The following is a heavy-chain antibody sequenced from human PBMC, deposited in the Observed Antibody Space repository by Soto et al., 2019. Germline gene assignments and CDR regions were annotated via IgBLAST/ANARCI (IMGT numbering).Heavy chain of an antibody. D-gene: IGHD2-8*01. CDR1: GGSFSGYC. J-gene: IGHJ5*02. Sequence: SETLSLTCAVYGGSFSGYCWSWIRQPPGKGLEWIGEINHSGSTNYNPSLKSRVTISVDTSKNQFSLKLSSVTAADTAVYYCARGLKTYCTNGVCYTGYNWFDPWGQGTLVTVSS. V-gene: IGHV4-34*01. CDR3: ARGLKTYCTNGVCYTGYNWFDP. CDR2: INHSGST.